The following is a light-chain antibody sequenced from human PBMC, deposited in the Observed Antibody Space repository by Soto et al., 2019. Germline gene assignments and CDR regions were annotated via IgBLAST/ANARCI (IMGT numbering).Light chain of an antibody. V-gene: IGKV3-11*01. Sequence: EIVLTQSPATLSSSPGETATLSCRASQYVGSRLAWYQHKPGQAPRLLIYYMSKRATGIPARFSGSGSGTDFTLKIRSLEPDDFTIYYCHQRQRWPRTFGQGTKV. CDR1: QYVGSR. CDR2: YMS. J-gene: IGKJ1*01. CDR3: HQRQRWPRT.